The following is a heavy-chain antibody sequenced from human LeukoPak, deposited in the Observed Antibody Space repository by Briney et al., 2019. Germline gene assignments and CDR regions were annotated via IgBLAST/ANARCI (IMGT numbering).Heavy chain of an antibody. CDR3: AKQPDYYGSGSYVDY. CDR2: INQDGSDK. V-gene: IGHV3-7*03. D-gene: IGHD3-10*01. J-gene: IGHJ4*02. CDR1: GFTFSNYA. Sequence: PGGSLRLSCAASGFTFSNYAMSWVRQAPGKGLEWVANINQDGSDKYYVDSVKGRFTISRDNAKNSLYLQMNIPRAEDTAVYYCAKQPDYYGSGSYVDYWGQGTLVTVSS.